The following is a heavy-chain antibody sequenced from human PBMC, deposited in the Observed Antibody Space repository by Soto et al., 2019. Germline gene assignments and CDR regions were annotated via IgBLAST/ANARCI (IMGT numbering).Heavy chain of an antibody. Sequence: QVQLQESGPGLVKPSGTLSLTCAVSGGSISSSNWWRWVRQPPGKGLEWIGEIYHSGSTNYNPSLKSRATISVDKSKNQFSLKLSSVTAADTAVYYCARDSLAAAGTYGMDVWGPGTTVTVSS. CDR1: GGSISSSNW. V-gene: IGHV4-4*02. J-gene: IGHJ6*02. D-gene: IGHD6-13*01. CDR2: IYHSGST. CDR3: ARDSLAAAGTYGMDV.